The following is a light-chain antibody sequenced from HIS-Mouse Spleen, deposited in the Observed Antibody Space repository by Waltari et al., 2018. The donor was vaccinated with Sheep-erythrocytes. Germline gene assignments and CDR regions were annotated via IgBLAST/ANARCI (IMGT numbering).Light chain of an antibody. CDR3: CSYAGSSTPWV. CDR1: SSDVGGYNL. CDR2: EGS. V-gene: IGLV2-23*01. Sequence: QSALTQPPSASGSPGQSVTISCTGTSSDVGGYNLVSWYQQTPGKAPKLMIYEGSKRPSGVSNRFAGSKSGNTASLTISGLQAEDEADYYCCSYAGSSTPWVFGGWTKLTVL. J-gene: IGLJ3*02.